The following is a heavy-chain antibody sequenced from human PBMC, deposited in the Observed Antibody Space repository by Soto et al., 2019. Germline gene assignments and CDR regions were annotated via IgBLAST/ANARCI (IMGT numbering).Heavy chain of an antibody. CDR1: GGSISSGGYY. CDR2: IYYSGST. D-gene: IGHD2-2*01. Sequence: QVQLQESGPGLVKPSQTLSLTCTVSGGSISSGGYYWSWIRQHPGKGLEWIGYIYYSGSTYYNPFLKSRVTISGETSTNHFSLKLSSVTAADTAVYYCATIVVVPAAIEYWFDPWGQGTLGTVS. CDR3: ATIVVVPAAIEYWFDP. J-gene: IGHJ5*02. V-gene: IGHV4-31*03.